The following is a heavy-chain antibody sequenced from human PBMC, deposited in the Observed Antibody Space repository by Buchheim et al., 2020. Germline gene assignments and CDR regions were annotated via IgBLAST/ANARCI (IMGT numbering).Heavy chain of an antibody. J-gene: IGHJ4*02. CDR2: ISYDGSNK. V-gene: IGHV3-30*18. CDR1: GFTFSSYG. D-gene: IGHD3-22*01. Sequence: QVQLVESGGGVVQPGRSLRLSCAASGFTFSSYGMHWVRQAPGKGLEWVAVISYDGSNKYYADSVKGRFTISRDNSKNTLYLQMNSLRAEDTAVNYCAKEHYYDSSGWPDYWGQGTL. CDR3: AKEHYYDSSGWPDY.